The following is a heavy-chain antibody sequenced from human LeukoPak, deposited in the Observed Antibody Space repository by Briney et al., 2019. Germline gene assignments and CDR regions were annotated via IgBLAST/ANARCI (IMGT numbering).Heavy chain of an antibody. J-gene: IGHJ3*02. D-gene: IGHD6-13*01. V-gene: IGHV3-48*03. CDR2: ISSSGSTI. CDR3: ARDSESSSWYPELDAFDI. CDR1: GFTFSSYE. Sequence: PGGSLRLSCAASGFTFSSYEMNWVRQAPGKGLEWVSYISSSGSTIYYADSVKGRFTISRDNAKNSLYLQMNSLRAEDTAVYYCARDSESSSWYPELDAFDIWGQGTMVTVSS.